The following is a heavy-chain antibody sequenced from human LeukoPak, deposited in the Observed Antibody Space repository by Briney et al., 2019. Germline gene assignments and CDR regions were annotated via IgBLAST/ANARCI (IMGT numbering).Heavy chain of an antibody. CDR2: IWYDGSNK. CDR3: AKGFGYQLL. Sequence: PGGSLRLSCAASGFTFSSYGMHWVRQAPGKGLEWVAFIWYDGSNKYYADSVKGRFTISRDNSKNTLYLQMNSLRAEDTAVYYCAKGFGYQLLWGQGTLVTVSS. D-gene: IGHD2-2*01. V-gene: IGHV3-30*02. CDR1: GFTFSSYG. J-gene: IGHJ4*02.